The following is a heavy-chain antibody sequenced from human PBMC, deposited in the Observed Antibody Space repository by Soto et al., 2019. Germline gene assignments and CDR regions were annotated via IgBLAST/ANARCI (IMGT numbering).Heavy chain of an antibody. CDR3: ARYSGSYSFPVVRDY. CDR1: GYSFTSYW. Sequence: PGESLKISCKGSGYSFTSYWIGWVRQMPGKGLEWMGIIYPGDSDTRYSPSFQGQVTISADKSISTAYLQWSSLKASDTAMYYCARYSGSYSFPVVRDYWGQGTLVTVSS. V-gene: IGHV5-51*01. J-gene: IGHJ4*02. CDR2: IYPGDSDT. D-gene: IGHD1-26*01.